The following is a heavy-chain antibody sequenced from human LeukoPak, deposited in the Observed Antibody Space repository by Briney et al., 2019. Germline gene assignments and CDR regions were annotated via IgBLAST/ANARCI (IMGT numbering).Heavy chain of an antibody. CDR1: GFTFSSYA. Sequence: GGSLRLSCAASGFTFSSYAMSWVRQAPGKGLEWVSAISCSGGSTYYADSVKGRFTISRDNSKNTLYLQMISLRAEDTAVYYYAKEASIVVVSAAILEDAFDIWGQGTMVTVSS. J-gene: IGHJ3*02. CDR2: ISCSGGST. D-gene: IGHD2-2*01. V-gene: IGHV3-23*01. CDR3: AKEASIVVVSAAILEDAFDI.